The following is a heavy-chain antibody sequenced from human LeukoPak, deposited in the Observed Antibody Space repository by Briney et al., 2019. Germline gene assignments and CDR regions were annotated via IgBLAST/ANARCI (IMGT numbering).Heavy chain of an antibody. Sequence: GGSLRLSCAASGFTFSSYSMNWVRQAPGKGLEWVSYISSSSSTIYYADSVKGRFTISRDNAKNSLYLQMNSLRAEDTAVYYCAREKGYYDDAFDIWGQGTMVTVSS. D-gene: IGHD3-22*01. J-gene: IGHJ3*02. CDR3: AREKGYYDDAFDI. V-gene: IGHV3-48*04. CDR2: ISSSSSTI. CDR1: GFTFSSYS.